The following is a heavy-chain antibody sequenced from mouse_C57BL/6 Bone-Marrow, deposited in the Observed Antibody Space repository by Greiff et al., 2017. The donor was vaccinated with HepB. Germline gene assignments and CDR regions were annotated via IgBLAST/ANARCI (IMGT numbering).Heavy chain of an antibody. CDR3: ARAEYYGRFAY. CDR2: IDPSDSET. J-gene: IGHJ3*01. CDR1: GYTFTSYW. V-gene: IGHV1-52*01. Sequence: QVQLQQPGAELVRPGSSVKLSCKASGYTFTSYWMHWVKQRPIQGLEWIGNIDPSDSETHYNQKFKDKATLTVDKSSSTAYMQFSSLTSEDSAVYYCARAEYYGRFAYWGQGTLVTVSA. D-gene: IGHD2-1*01.